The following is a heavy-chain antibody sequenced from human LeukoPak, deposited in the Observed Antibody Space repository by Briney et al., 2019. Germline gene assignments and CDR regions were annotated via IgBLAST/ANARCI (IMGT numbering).Heavy chain of an antibody. Sequence: GGSLRLSCAASGFTFSSYAMHWVRQAPGKGLEWVAVISYDGSNKYYADSVKGRFTISRDNSKNTLYLQMNSLRAEDTAVYYCAKVVVAATSRFDYWGQGTLVTVSS. J-gene: IGHJ4*02. CDR1: GFTFSSYA. D-gene: IGHD2-15*01. V-gene: IGHV3-30-3*01. CDR3: AKVVVAATSRFDY. CDR2: ISYDGSNK.